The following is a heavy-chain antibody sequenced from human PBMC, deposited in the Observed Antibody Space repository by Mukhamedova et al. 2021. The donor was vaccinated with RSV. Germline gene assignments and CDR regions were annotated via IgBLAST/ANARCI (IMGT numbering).Heavy chain of an antibody. J-gene: IGHJ6*02. Sequence: GLEWIGYIYYSGSTNYNPSLKSRVTISVDTSKNQFSLNLSSVTAADTAVYYCARGEEVRGVYYYYGMDVWGQGTTVTVSS. CDR3: ARGEEVRGVYYYYGMDV. V-gene: IGHV4-59*01. D-gene: IGHD3-10*01. CDR2: IYYSGST.